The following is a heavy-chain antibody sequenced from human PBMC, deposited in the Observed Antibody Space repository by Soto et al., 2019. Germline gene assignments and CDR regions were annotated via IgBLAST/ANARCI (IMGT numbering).Heavy chain of an antibody. J-gene: IGHJ5*02. CDR2: IIPIFGTA. V-gene: IGHV1-69*13. CDR1: GGTFSSYA. CDR3: ATLISKWYNWNYGGWFDP. D-gene: IGHD1-7*01. Sequence: SVKVSCKASGGTFSSYAISWVRQAPGQGLEWMGGIIPIFGTANYAQKFQGRVTITADESTSTAYMELSSLRSEDTAVYYCATLISKWYNWNYGGWFDPWGQGTLVTV.